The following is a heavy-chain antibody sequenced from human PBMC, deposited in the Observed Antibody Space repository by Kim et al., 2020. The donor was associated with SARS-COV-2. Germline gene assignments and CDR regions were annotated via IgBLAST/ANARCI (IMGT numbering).Heavy chain of an antibody. CDR3: ARKRADSSGFIDS. J-gene: IGHJ4*02. V-gene: IGHV4-59*12. Sequence: SETLSLTCTVSGAAFGDYYWSWIRQPPGTGLEWICYVHHTEKHNYNPSLQSRSTLSPDASRNQFPLTLNVVTAADSAVYYCARKRADSSGFIDSWGQGTLVTVSS. CDR1: GAAFGDYY. D-gene: IGHD3-22*01. CDR2: VHHTEKH.